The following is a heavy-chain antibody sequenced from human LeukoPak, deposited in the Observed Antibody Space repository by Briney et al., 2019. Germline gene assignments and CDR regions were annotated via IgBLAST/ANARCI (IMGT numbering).Heavy chain of an antibody. Sequence: GGSLRLSCAASGFTFSSYNMNWVRQAPGKGLEWVSSISSTSRSYIYYADSVKGRFTISRDNAKNSLYLQMNSLRVEDTALYYCAKDTEDDISAYFDYWGQGTLVTVSS. D-gene: IGHD3-22*01. V-gene: IGHV3-21*04. CDR2: ISSTSRSYI. CDR1: GFTFSSYN. J-gene: IGHJ4*02. CDR3: AKDTEDDISAYFDY.